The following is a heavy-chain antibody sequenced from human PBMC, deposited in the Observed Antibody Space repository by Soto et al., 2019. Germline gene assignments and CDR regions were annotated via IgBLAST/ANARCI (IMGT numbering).Heavy chain of an antibody. Sequence: PGGSLRLSCAASGFIISSYGMHWVRQAPGKGLEWVAVITYDGSNKYYADSVKGRFSISRDNSRNRLYLQMYSLRPEDTALYYCEKDPKATGTHYWGRGTLVTV. V-gene: IGHV3-30*18. CDR1: GFIISSYG. J-gene: IGHJ4*02. D-gene: IGHD1-1*01. CDR3: EKDPKATGTHY. CDR2: ITYDGSNK.